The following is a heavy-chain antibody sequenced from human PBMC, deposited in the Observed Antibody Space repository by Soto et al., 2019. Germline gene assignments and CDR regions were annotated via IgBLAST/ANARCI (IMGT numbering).Heavy chain of an antibody. CDR1: GGSVSSGSYY. J-gene: IGHJ5*02. V-gene: IGHV4-61*01. CDR3: ARDRTAEYSISGNWFDP. Sequence: QVQLQESGPGLVKPSETLSLTCTVSGGSVSSGSYYWSWLRQPPGKGLEWIGYIYYSGSTNSNPSLKSRVPISVDTSKNQFSRKLSSVTAADTAVYYWARDRTAEYSISGNWFDPCGQGTLVTVSS. D-gene: IGHD6-13*01. CDR2: IYYSGST.